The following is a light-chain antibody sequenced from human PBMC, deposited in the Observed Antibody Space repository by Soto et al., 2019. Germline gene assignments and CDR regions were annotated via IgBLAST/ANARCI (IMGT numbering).Light chain of an antibody. CDR3: QQYDDWPLT. CDR1: RSLTTN. J-gene: IGKJ5*01. CDR2: DAS. V-gene: IGKV3-15*01. Sequence: EGVMTPSPGTLSVSPGGRATLSCRASRSLTTNLAWYQKKPGQAPRLLIHDASTRATGIPARFSGSGSGTEFTLTISILQAEDFAVYYCQQYDDWPLTFGQGTRLETK.